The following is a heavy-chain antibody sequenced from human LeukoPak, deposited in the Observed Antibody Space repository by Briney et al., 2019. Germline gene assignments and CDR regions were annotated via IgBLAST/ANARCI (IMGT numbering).Heavy chain of an antibody. CDR1: GFTFSSYE. CDR2: ISSSGRTI. Sequence: PGGSLRLSCAASGFTFSSYEMNCVRQAPGKGLEWVSYISSSGRTIYYADSVKGRFTISRDNAKNSLYLQMNSQRAEDTAVYYCARVRLNWNYYFDYWGQGTLVTVSS. CDR3: ARVRLNWNYYFDY. V-gene: IGHV3-48*03. J-gene: IGHJ4*02. D-gene: IGHD1-7*01.